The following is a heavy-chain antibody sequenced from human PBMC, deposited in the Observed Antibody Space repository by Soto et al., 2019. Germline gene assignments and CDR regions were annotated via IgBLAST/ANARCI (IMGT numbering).Heavy chain of an antibody. V-gene: IGHV3-23*01. CDR2: ISGSGGST. D-gene: IGHD2-15*01. CDR3: AKPYCSGGSCRRYYYYMDV. CDR1: GFTFSSYA. J-gene: IGHJ6*03. Sequence: GGSLRLSCAASGFTFSSYAMCWVRQAPGKGLEWVSAISGSGGSTYYADSVKGRFTISRDNSKNTLYLQMNSLRAEDTAVYYCAKPYCSGGSCRRYYYYMDVWGKGTTVTVSS.